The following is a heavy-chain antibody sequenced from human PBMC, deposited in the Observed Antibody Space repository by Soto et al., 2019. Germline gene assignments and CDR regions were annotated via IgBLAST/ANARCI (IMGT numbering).Heavy chain of an antibody. CDR3: AKEATNINNFDY. CDR1: GFTFDNFE. V-gene: IGHV3-48*03. D-gene: IGHD1-26*01. Sequence: GSLRLSCAASGFTFDNFEMNWVRQSPGKGLEWISYISSVGSTVNYAASVKGRFTISRDNAKNSLYLQMDGLRAEDTAVYYCAKEATNINNFDYWGQGTLVTVSS. J-gene: IGHJ4*02. CDR2: ISSVGSTV.